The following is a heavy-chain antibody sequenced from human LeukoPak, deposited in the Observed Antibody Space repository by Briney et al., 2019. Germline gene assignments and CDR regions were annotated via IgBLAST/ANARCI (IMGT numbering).Heavy chain of an antibody. CDR2: LAYDASLV. V-gene: IGHV3-30*02. D-gene: IGHD6-13*01. Sequence: GGSLRLSCIASGFTFSIYGMHWVRQAPGKGLEWVAYLAYDASLVDYTNSVKGRFTISRDNSKNTLFLQMNSLRPEDTAVYYCAKKGGSWNYFDSWGQGTLVTVSS. J-gene: IGHJ4*02. CDR3: AKKGGSWNYFDS. CDR1: GFTFSIYG.